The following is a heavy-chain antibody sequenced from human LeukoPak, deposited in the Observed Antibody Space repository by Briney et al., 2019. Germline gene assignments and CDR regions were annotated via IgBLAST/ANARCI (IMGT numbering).Heavy chain of an antibody. CDR1: GFTFSSYS. CDR2: ISSSSSYI. V-gene: IGHV3-21*01. D-gene: IGHD2-15*01. Sequence: GGSLRLSCAASGFTFSSYSMNWVRQAPGKGLEWVSSISSSSSYIYYADSVKGRFTISRDNAKNSLYLQMNSLRAEDTAVYYCARDRSLVVVAATAAFDIWGQGTMVTVSS. J-gene: IGHJ3*02. CDR3: ARDRSLVVVAATAAFDI.